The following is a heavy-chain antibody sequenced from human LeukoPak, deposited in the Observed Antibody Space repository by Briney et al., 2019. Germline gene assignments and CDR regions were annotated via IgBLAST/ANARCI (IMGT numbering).Heavy chain of an antibody. D-gene: IGHD1-1*01. V-gene: IGHV3-30-3*01. CDR1: GFTFRSYS. CDR3: SRDGEFGYNDIDF. J-gene: IGHJ4*02. Sequence: GGSLRLSCAASGFTFRSYSMHWVRQAPGRGLESVAVISQDGSEKYCAGSVRGRFTISRDNSENTLYLQMNSLRAEDTALYYCSRDGEFGYNDIDFWGQGTLVTVSS. CDR2: ISQDGSEK.